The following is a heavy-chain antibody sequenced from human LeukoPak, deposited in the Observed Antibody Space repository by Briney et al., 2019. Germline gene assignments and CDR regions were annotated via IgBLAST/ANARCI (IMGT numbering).Heavy chain of an antibody. CDR1: GFTFSSYS. Sequence: GGSLRLSCAASGFTFSSYSMNWVRQAPGKGLEWVSSISSSSSYIYYADSVKGRFTISRDNAKNSLYLQMGSLRAEDTAVYYCAPEDTAMVEHLDFDYWGQGTLVTVSS. D-gene: IGHD5-18*01. V-gene: IGHV3-21*01. CDR2: ISSSSSYI. CDR3: APEDTAMVEHLDFDY. J-gene: IGHJ4*02.